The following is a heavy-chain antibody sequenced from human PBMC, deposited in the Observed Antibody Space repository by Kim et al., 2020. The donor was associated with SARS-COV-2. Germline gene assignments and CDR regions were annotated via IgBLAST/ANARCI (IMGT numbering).Heavy chain of an antibody. CDR2: IYSGGST. CDR1: GFTVSSNY. CDR3: VMESLNYYDSSVLSQGDY. D-gene: IGHD3-22*01. J-gene: IGHJ4*02. Sequence: GGSLRLSCAASGFTVSSNYMSWVRQAPGKGLEWVSVIYSGGSTYYADSVKGRFTISRDNSKNTLYLQMNSMRAEDTAVYYCVMESLNYYDSSVLSQGDYWGQGTLVTVSS. V-gene: IGHV3-53*01.